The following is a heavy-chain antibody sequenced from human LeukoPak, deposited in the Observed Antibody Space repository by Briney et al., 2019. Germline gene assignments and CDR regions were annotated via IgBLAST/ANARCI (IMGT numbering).Heavy chain of an antibody. CDR3: ARSQPFTTYDY. V-gene: IGHV4-59*01. Sequence: PSETLSLTCTVSGGSISSFYWSWIRQPPGKGLEWIGCIYYSGTTNYSPSLKSRVTISVDPSKNQFSLKLSSVTAADTAVYYCARSQPFTTYDYWGQGTLVTVSS. CDR1: GGSISSFY. CDR2: IYYSGTT. J-gene: IGHJ4*02. D-gene: IGHD3-3*01.